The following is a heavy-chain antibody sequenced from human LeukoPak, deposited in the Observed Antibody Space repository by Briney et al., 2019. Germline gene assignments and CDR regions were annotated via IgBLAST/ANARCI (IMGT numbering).Heavy chain of an antibody. V-gene: IGHV4-34*01. Sequence: PSQTLSLTCAVYGGSFSGYYWSWIRQPPGKGLEWIGEINHSGSTNYNPSLESRVTISVDTSKNQFSLKLSSVTAADTAVYYCARALGLDWGQGTLVTVSS. CDR1: GGSFSGYY. CDR3: ARALGLD. CDR2: INHSGST. J-gene: IGHJ4*02. D-gene: IGHD3-10*01.